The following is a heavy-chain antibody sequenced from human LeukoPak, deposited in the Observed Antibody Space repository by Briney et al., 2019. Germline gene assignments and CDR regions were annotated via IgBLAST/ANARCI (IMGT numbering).Heavy chain of an antibody. CDR3: ARQYSGSYYPIDY. J-gene: IGHJ4*02. CDR2: INPNSGGT. Sequence: ASARVSCKASGYTFTGYYMHWVRQAPGQGLEWMGWINPNSGGTNYAQKFQGRVTMTRDTSISTAYMELSRLRSDDTAVYYCARQYSGSYYPIDYWGQGTLVTVSS. CDR1: GYTFTGYY. D-gene: IGHD1-26*01. V-gene: IGHV1-2*02.